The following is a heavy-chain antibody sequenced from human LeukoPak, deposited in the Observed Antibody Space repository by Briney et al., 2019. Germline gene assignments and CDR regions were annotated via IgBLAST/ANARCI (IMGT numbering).Heavy chain of an antibody. CDR3: ARDSGGSYYVLRRYYYYGMDV. J-gene: IGHJ6*02. Sequence: PSQTLSLTCTVSGGSISSGDYYWSWIRQPPGKGLEWIGYIYYSGSTYYNPSLKSRVTISVDTSKNHFSLKLNSVTAADTAVYYCARDSGGSYYVLRRYYYYGMDVWGQGTTVTVSS. CDR2: IYYSGST. V-gene: IGHV4-30-4*01. D-gene: IGHD1-26*01. CDR1: GGSISSGDYY.